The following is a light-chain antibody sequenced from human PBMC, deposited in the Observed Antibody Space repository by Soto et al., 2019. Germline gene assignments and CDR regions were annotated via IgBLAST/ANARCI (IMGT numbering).Light chain of an antibody. CDR1: QSISTY. Sequence: DIQMTQSPSSLSASVGDRVTITSRASQSISTYLNWYQQKPGKAPNLLIYAASGMQSGVPARFSASGSGTDFTLNITSLQPEDFATYFCQQNYSTPRTFGQGTKVDIK. V-gene: IGKV1-39*01. CDR3: QQNYSTPRT. CDR2: AAS. J-gene: IGKJ1*01.